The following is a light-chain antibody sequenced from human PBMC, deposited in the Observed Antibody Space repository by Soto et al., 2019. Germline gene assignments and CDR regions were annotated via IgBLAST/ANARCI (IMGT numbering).Light chain of an antibody. CDR1: QSISSY. CDR3: QQSYSTPI. Sequence: DIQMTQSPSSLSASVGDRVTITCRASQSISSYLNWYQQKPGKAPKLLIYAASSLQSGVPPRFSGSGSGTDFTLTISSLQPEDFATYYCQQSYSTPIFGGGTKVEIK. CDR2: AAS. V-gene: IGKV1-39*01. J-gene: IGKJ4*01.